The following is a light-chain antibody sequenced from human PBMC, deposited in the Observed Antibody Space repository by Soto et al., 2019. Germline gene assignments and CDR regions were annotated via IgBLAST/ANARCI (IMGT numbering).Light chain of an antibody. V-gene: IGKV1-5*03. CDR1: QSIDNW. CDR3: QQYNKFAWT. CDR2: KAS. Sequence: DIQMTQSPSTLSSSAGDIVTITCRARQSIDNWVAWYQQKPGKAPKLLSWKASRLHSGVQSRFSSSGSGTEFTLTISSLQPDDAGAYFCQQYNKFAWTVGQGTKVEIK. J-gene: IGKJ1*01.